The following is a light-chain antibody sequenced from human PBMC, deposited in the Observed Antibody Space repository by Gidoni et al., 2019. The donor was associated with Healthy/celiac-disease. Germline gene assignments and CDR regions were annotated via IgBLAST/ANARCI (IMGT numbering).Light chain of an antibody. CDR1: QSLLHSKGYNY. CDR3: MRALQTPPT. V-gene: IGKV2-28*01. Sequence: DIVMTQSPLSLPVTPGEPASISCRSSQSLLHSKGYNYLDWYLQKPGQSPQLLIYLGSNRASGGPDRFSGRGAGTDFTLKISRVEAEDVGVYYCMRALQTPPTFXPXTKVDIK. CDR2: LGS. J-gene: IGKJ3*01.